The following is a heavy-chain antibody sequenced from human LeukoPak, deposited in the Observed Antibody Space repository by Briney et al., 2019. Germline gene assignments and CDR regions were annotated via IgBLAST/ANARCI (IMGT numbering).Heavy chain of an antibody. CDR2: IIPIFGTA. V-gene: IGHV1-69*01. CDR3: ATRACHAGGCSSSFYYYYGLHF. D-gene: IGHD3-16*01. CDR1: GNSISNYA. J-gene: IGHJ6*02. Sequence: SVKVSCKASGNSISNYAVSWVRQAPGQGFEWMGGIIPIFGTADYAQKFQGRVTITADQSTSTTYMALSSLKSEDTATYYCATRACHAGGCSSSFYYYYGLHFWGQGTTVSVSS.